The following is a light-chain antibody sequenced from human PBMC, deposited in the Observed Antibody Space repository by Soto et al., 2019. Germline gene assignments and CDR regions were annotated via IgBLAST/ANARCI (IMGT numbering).Light chain of an antibody. J-gene: IGKJ4*01. CDR2: DPS. CDR1: QTLSNSF. V-gene: IGKV3-20*01. Sequence: DIMFTQSPCTLSSSPGERATLSCRASQTLSNSFIAWYQQKPGQAPRLLIYDPSSRATGVPDRYSGRGSGTDFTLTSSLLEADVSAVYCCQQFGASLTFGRGTKVDIK. CDR3: QQFGASLT.